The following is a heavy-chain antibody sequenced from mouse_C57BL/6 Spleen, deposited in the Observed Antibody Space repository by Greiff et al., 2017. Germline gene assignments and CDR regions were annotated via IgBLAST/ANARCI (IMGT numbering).Heavy chain of an antibody. CDR3: AAYGSSSWFAY. J-gene: IGHJ3*01. V-gene: IGHV2-3*01. CDR1: GFSLTSYG. D-gene: IGHD1-1*01. Sequence: VKVVESGPGLVAPSQSLSITCTVSGFSLTSYGVSWVRQPPGKGLEWLGVIWGDGSTNYHSALISRLSISKDNSKSQVFLKLHSLQTDDTATYYCAAYGSSSWFAYWGQGTLVTVSA. CDR2: IWGDGST.